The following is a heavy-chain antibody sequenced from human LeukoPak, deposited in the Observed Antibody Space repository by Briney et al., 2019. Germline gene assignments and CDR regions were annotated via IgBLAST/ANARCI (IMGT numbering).Heavy chain of an antibody. CDR3: ARETYTAEYYFDY. Sequence: GGSLRLSCAVCGFSLKTYGMNWVRQAPGKGLEWIAQISSSGGAIYYADSVKGRFTISRDNAENSLYLQMNSLGAEDTAVYYCARETYTAEYYFDYWGRGTLVTVSS. D-gene: IGHD5-18*01. CDR1: GFSLKTYG. V-gene: IGHV3-48*04. CDR2: ISSSGGAI. J-gene: IGHJ4*02.